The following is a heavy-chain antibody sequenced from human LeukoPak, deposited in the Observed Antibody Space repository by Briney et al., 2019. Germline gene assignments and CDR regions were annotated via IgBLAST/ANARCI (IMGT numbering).Heavy chain of an antibody. CDR1: GFTFSNAW. J-gene: IGHJ5*02. V-gene: IGHV3-15*01. D-gene: IGHD3-16*02. CDR3: TNSHYDYVWGSYRP. Sequence: GGSLRLSCAASGFTFSNAWMSWVRQAPGKGLEWVGRIKSKTDGGTTDYAAPVKGRFTIPRDDSKNTLYLQMNSLKTEDTAVYYCTNSHYDYVWGSYRPWGQGTLVTVSS. CDR2: IKSKTDGGTT.